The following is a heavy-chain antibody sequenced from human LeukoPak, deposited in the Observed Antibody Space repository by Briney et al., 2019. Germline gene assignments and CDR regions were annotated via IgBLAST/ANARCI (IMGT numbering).Heavy chain of an antibody. CDR1: GGSISSYS. CDR3: ARGLDTNDWSDAFDI. Sequence: PSETLSLTCTVSGGSISSYSWSWIRQPPGKGLEWIGYMYYSGSTYSDLSLKSRVTISVDTSKNQFSLKLSSVTAADTAVYYCARGLDTNDWSDAFDIWGQGTMVTVSS. CDR2: MYYSGST. V-gene: IGHV4-59*12. D-gene: IGHD2-21*01. J-gene: IGHJ3*02.